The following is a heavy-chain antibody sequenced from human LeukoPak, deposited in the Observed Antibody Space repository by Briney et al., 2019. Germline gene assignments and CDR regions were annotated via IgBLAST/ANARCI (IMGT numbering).Heavy chain of an antibody. D-gene: IGHD6-19*01. CDR1: GFTVSSNY. Sequence: GGSLRLSCAASGFTVSSNYMSWVRQAPGKGLEWVSVIYRRGSTLYADSVKGRFNISRENSKNQLFLQMNNVRGEDTAMYYGARDGYSSGWYYFDYWGQGTLVTVSS. J-gene: IGHJ4*02. V-gene: IGHV3-53*01. CDR2: IYRRGST. CDR3: ARDGYSSGWYYFDY.